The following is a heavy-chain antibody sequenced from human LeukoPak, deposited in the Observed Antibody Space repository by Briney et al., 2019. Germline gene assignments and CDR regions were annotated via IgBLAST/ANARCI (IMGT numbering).Heavy chain of an antibody. CDR3: ARGLWLFDY. J-gene: IGHJ4*02. CDR2: ISGSGGST. CDR1: GFTFSSYG. Sequence: PGGTLRLSCAASGFTFSSYGMSWVRQAPGKGLEWVSAISGSGGSTYYADSVKGRFTISRDNSKSTLYLQMNSLRAEDTAVYYCARGLWLFDYWGQGTLVTVSS. V-gene: IGHV3-23*01. D-gene: IGHD5-18*01.